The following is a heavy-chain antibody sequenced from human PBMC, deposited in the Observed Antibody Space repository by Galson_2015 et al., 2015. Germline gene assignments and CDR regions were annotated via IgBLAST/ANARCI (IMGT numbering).Heavy chain of an antibody. Sequence: SVKVSCKASGYTFTGYYMHWVRQAPGQGLEWMGRINPNSGGSNYAQKFQGRVTMTGDTSISTAYMELSRLRSDDTAVYYCARDTTYCGGDCYPIYTLWGQGTLVTVSS. D-gene: IGHD2-21*02. V-gene: IGHV1-2*06. CDR3: ARDTTYCGGDCYPIYTL. J-gene: IGHJ4*02. CDR2: INPNSGGS. CDR1: GYTFTGYY.